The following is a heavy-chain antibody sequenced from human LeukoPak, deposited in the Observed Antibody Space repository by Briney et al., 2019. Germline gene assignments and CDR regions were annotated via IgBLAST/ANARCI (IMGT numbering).Heavy chain of an antibody. CDR3: AKLAAAGTAHYYFDY. CDR2: INPSGGST. CDR1: GYTFTSYH. Sequence: ASVKVSCKASGYTFTSYHMHWVRQAPGQGLEIMGIINPSGGSTTYAQKFQGRVTMTRDTSMSTVYMELSSLRSEDTAVYYCAKLAAAGTAHYYFDYWGQGTLVTVSS. V-gene: IGHV1-46*01. D-gene: IGHD6-13*01. J-gene: IGHJ4*02.